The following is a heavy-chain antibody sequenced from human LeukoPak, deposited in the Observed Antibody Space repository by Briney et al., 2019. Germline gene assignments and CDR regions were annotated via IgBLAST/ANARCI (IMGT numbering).Heavy chain of an antibody. V-gene: IGHV3-23*01. Sequence: GGSLRLSCAASGLTFSSYAMSWVRQAPGKGLEWVSAISGSGGSTYYADSVKGRFTISRDNSKNTLYLQMNSLRAEDTAVYYCAKRGTIFGVVILSHMDVWGKGTTVTVSS. J-gene: IGHJ6*03. D-gene: IGHD3-3*01. CDR1: GLTFSSYA. CDR2: ISGSGGST. CDR3: AKRGTIFGVVILSHMDV.